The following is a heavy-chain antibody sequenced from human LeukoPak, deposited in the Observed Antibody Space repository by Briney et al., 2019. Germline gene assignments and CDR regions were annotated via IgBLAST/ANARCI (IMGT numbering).Heavy chain of an antibody. Sequence: GGSLRLSCAASGFTFSSYSMNWVRQAPGKGLEWVSYISSSSSTIYYADSVKGRFTISRDNAKNSLYLQMNSLRAEDTAVYYCARRPKYYGSGSYRRTNWFDPWGQGTLVTVSS. CDR2: ISSSSSTI. V-gene: IGHV3-48*01. CDR3: ARRPKYYGSGSYRRTNWFDP. CDR1: GFTFSSYS. D-gene: IGHD3-10*01. J-gene: IGHJ5*02.